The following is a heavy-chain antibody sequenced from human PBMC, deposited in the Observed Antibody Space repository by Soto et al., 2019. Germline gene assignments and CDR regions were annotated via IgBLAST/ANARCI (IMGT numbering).Heavy chain of an antibody. CDR2: IYWDDDK. CDR3: AHICSGGSCYSSYDAFDI. J-gene: IGHJ3*02. V-gene: IGHV2-5*02. Sequence: QITLKESGPTLVKPTQTLTLTCTFSGFSLSTSGVGVGWIRQPPGKALEWLALIYWDDDKRYSPSLKSRHTITKDTSKNQVVLTMTNMDPVDTATYYCAHICSGGSCYSSYDAFDIWGQGTMVTVSS. CDR1: GFSLSTSGVG. D-gene: IGHD2-15*01.